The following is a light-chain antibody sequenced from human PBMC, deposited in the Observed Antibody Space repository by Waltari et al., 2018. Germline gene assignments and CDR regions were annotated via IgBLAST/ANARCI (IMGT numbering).Light chain of an antibody. Sequence: DILMTQSPATLSVSPGERATLSCRASQSVSSNLAWYQQKPGQAPRLLIYGASTRATGIPARFSSSGYGTEFTLTISRLQSEDFAVDYCQQYNNWPTFGQGTKVEIE. CDR3: QQYNNWPT. CDR1: QSVSSN. CDR2: GAS. J-gene: IGKJ1*01. V-gene: IGKV3-15*01.